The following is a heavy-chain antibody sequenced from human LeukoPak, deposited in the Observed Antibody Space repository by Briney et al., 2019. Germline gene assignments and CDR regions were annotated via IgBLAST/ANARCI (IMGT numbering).Heavy chain of an antibody. CDR3: ARGGPYYYDSSGYRAEYFQH. V-gene: IGHV3-30*03. J-gene: IGHJ1*01. CDR2: ISYDGSNK. CDR1: GFTFSSYG. D-gene: IGHD3-22*01. Sequence: PGGSLRLSCAASGFTFSSYGMHWVRQAPGKGLEWVAVISYDGSNKYYADSVKGRFTISRDNSKNTLYLQMNSLRAEDTAVYYCARGGPYYYDSSGYRAEYFQHWGQGTLVTVSS.